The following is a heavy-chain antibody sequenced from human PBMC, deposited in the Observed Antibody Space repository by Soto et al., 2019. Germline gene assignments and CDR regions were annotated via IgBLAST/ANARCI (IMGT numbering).Heavy chain of an antibody. CDR2: ISASGGST. CDR3: AKGIAVAGSGDH. V-gene: IGHV3-23*01. D-gene: IGHD6-19*01. Sequence: EVQLLESGGDLVQPGGSLRLSCAASGFTFSNYVMSWVRQAPGKGLEWVSAISASGGSTDYADSVKGRFTMSRDNSKSTLYLQMNSLRAEDTAVYYCAKGIAVAGSGDHWGQGTLVTVSS. CDR1: GFTFSNYV. J-gene: IGHJ4*02.